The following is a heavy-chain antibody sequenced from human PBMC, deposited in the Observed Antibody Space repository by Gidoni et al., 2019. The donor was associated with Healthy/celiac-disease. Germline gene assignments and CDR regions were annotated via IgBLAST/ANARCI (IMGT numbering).Heavy chain of an antibody. CDR3: ASEGPEAQDGIYGSGSYRHRDAFDI. Sequence: QVQLQESGPGLVKPSETLSLTCAVSGYSISSGYYWGWIRQPPGKGLEWIGSIYHSGSTYYNPSLKSRVTISVDTSKNQFSLKLSSVTAADTAVYYCASEGPEAQDGIYGSGSYRHRDAFDIWGQGTMVTVSS. CDR1: GYSISSGYY. V-gene: IGHV4-38-2*01. D-gene: IGHD3-10*01. CDR2: IYHSGST. J-gene: IGHJ3*02.